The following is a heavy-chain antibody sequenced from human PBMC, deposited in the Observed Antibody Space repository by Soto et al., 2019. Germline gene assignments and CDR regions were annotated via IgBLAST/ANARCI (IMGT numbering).Heavy chain of an antibody. CDR1: GGSFSGYY. Sequence: QVHLQQWGAGLLKHSETLSLTCAVYGGSFSGYYWSWIRQPPGKGLEWIGEINHSGSTNYNPSLKSRVTISVDTSKNQFSLKLSSVTAADTAVYYCASPYDYGDYDRAFDIWGQGTMITVSS. CDR3: ASPYDYGDYDRAFDI. CDR2: INHSGST. V-gene: IGHV4-34*01. D-gene: IGHD4-17*01. J-gene: IGHJ3*02.